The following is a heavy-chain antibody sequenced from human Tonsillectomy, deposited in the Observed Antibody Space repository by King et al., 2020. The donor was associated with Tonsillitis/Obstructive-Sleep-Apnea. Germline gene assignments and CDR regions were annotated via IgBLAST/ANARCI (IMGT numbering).Heavy chain of an antibody. V-gene: IGHV3-30*04. D-gene: IGHD2-21*01. CDR2: ISYDGSNK. CDR1: GFTFSSYA. CDR3: ARVWNYLDY. J-gene: IGHJ4*02. Sequence: VQLVESGGGVVQPGTSLRLSCAASGFTFSSYAMHWVRQAPGKGLEWVAVISYDGSNKYYADSVKGRFTISRDNSKNTLYLQMNSLRAEDTAVYYCARVWNYLDYWGQGTLVTVSS.